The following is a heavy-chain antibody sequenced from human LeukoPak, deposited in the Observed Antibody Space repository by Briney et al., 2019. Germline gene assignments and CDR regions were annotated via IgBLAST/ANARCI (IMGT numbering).Heavy chain of an antibody. V-gene: IGHV3-30*03. CDR3: AASGMGSSWYASDY. CDR2: ISYDGSSK. CDR1: GFNFSSFG. Sequence: GGSLKLPCDASGFNFSSFGMHWARQAPGKGLEWGAVISYDGSSKFYADSVKGRYTVSRDNSKNTMYLQMNSLRAEDTAVYYCAASGMGSSWYASDYWGQGTLVTVSS. J-gene: IGHJ4*02. D-gene: IGHD6-13*01.